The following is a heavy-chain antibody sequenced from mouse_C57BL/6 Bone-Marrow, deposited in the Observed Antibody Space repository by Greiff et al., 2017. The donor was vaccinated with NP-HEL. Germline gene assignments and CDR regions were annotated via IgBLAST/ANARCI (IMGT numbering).Heavy chain of an antibody. CDR3: TTWNDGYLFYFDY. D-gene: IGHD2-3*01. Sequence: EVQLVESGAELVRPGASVKLSCTASGFNIKDDYMHWVKQRPEQGLEWIGWIDPENGDTEYASKIQGKATITADTSSNTAYLQISSLTSEDTAVYYCTTWNDGYLFYFDYWGQGTTLTVSS. J-gene: IGHJ2*01. V-gene: IGHV14-4*01. CDR2: IDPENGDT. CDR1: GFNIKDDY.